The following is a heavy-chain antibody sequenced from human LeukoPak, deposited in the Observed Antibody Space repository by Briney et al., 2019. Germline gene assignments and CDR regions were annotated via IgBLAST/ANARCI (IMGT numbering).Heavy chain of an antibody. CDR3: VKDRVDGSGSQFDS. CDR1: GFIGSSYY. D-gene: IGHD3-10*01. V-gene: IGHV3-53*01. J-gene: IGHJ4*02. CDR2: IYSGGST. Sequence: GESLRLSCVASGFIGSSYYMTWVRQAPGRGLEWVSVIYSGGSTYYAHSVKGRFAISRDNTKNTVYLQMNSLRAADTAVYYCVKDRVDGSGSQFDSWGQGSLVIVSS.